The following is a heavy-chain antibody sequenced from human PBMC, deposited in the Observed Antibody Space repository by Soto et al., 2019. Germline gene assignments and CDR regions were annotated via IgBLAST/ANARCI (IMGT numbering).Heavy chain of an antibody. Sequence: SETLSLTCTVSGGSISSYYCSWIRQPTGKGLEWIGYIYYSGSTNYNPSLKSRVTISVDTSKNQFSLKLSSVTAADTAVYYCAGKIAAVVFYYGMDVWGQGTTVTVSS. D-gene: IGHD6-13*01. CDR3: AGKIAAVVFYYGMDV. V-gene: IGHV4-59*01. CDR1: GGSISSYY. J-gene: IGHJ6*02. CDR2: IYYSGST.